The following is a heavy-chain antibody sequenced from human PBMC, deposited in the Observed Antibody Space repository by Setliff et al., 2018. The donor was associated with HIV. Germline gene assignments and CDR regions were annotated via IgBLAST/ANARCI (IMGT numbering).Heavy chain of an antibody. CDR2: FDPEDGET. J-gene: IGHJ3*02. CDR3: TSRSDYVWGSYRHAFDI. D-gene: IGHD3-16*02. Sequence: ASVKVSCKVSGYTLTEFSRHWVRQAPGKGLEWMGGFDPEDGETSYAQKFQGRVTMTEDISTYTAYMELRRLRSEDTAVYYCTSRSDYVWGSYRHAFDIWGQGTMVTVSS. CDR1: GYTLTEFS. V-gene: IGHV1-24*01.